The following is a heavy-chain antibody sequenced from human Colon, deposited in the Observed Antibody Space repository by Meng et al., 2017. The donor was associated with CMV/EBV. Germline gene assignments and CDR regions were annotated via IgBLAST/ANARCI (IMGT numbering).Heavy chain of an antibody. J-gene: IGHJ4*02. V-gene: IGHV2-5*02. Sequence: QLNLKEYGPTLVKPTQTLTLTCTFSGFSLSTIGMGVGWIRQPPGKALEWLGVIYWDDDKRYSPSLKSRLTITKDTSKNQVVLTMTNLDPLDTATYYCAHRPYGSGSYFFDYWGQGTLVTVSS. D-gene: IGHD3-10*01. CDR1: GFSLSTIGMG. CDR3: AHRPYGSGSYFFDY. CDR2: IYWDDDK.